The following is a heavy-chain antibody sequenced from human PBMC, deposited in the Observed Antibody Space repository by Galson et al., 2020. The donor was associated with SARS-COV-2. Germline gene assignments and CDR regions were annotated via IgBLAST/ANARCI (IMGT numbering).Heavy chain of an antibody. Sequence: GGSLRLSCAASGFTFSNAWMSWVRQAPGKGLEWVGRIKSKTDGGTTDYAAPVKGRFTISRDDSKNTLYLQMNSLKTEDTAVYYCTTDQQALYYDILTGYYRFDYWGQGTLVTVSS. CDR2: IKSKTDGGTT. J-gene: IGHJ4*02. CDR1: GFTFSNAW. D-gene: IGHD3-9*01. CDR3: TTDQQALYYDILTGYYRFDY. V-gene: IGHV3-15*01.